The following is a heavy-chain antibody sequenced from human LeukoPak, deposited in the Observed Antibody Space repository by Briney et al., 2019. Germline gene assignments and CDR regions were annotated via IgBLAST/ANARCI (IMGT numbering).Heavy chain of an antibody. Sequence: SETLSLTCTVSGGSISSYYWSWIRQPPGKGLEWIGYIYYSGSTNYNPSLKSRVTISVDTSKNQFSLKLSSVTAADTAVYYCARGSVHYGMDVWGQGTTVTVSS. D-gene: IGHD2-15*01. CDR2: IYYSGST. V-gene: IGHV4-59*12. CDR1: GGSISSYY. J-gene: IGHJ6*02. CDR3: ARGSVHYGMDV.